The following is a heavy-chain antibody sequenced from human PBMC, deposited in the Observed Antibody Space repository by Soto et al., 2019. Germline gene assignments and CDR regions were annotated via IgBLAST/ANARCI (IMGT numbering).Heavy chain of an antibody. CDR1: GYTFSRYY. Sequence: QVQLVQSGAEVKKPGASVEVSCKASGYTFSRYYLHWLRQAPAQGLEWMGIINPSRGTTTYAQKFRGRFTITSDTSTSTVYTDLSSLTSEDTAVYYCARVLNLIAYRPYMLGSDWFDAWGQGTLVAVSS. D-gene: IGHD6-6*01. CDR2: INPSRGTT. J-gene: IGHJ5*02. CDR3: ARVLNLIAYRPYMLGSDWFDA. V-gene: IGHV1-46*01.